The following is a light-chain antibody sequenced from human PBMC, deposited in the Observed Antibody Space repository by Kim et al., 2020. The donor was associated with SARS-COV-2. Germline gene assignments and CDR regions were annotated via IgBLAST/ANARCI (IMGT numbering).Light chain of an antibody. J-gene: IGLJ2*01. CDR3: QAWHVNMMI. V-gene: IGLV3-1*01. Sequence: SVSPGQTATITCSGDQLGNKYAYWYQQKPSQSPVLVIYHDDKRPSEIPDRFSGSNSVNTATLTISGTQAMDEADYYCQAWHVNMMIFGGGTKVTVL. CDR1: QLGNKY. CDR2: HDD.